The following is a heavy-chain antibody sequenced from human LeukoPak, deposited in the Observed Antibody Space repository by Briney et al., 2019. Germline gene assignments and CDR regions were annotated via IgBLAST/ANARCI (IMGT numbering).Heavy chain of an antibody. CDR2: ISSSSSFT. CDR1: GFTFSSYA. D-gene: IGHD2-2*01. J-gene: IGHJ4*02. Sequence: GASLRLSCAASGFTFSSYAMSWIRQAPGKGLEWVSYISSSSSFTNYADSVKGRFTISRDNAKNSLYLQMNSLRAEDTAVYYCARDLQLRYWGQGTLVTVSS. V-gene: IGHV3-11*06. CDR3: ARDLQLRY.